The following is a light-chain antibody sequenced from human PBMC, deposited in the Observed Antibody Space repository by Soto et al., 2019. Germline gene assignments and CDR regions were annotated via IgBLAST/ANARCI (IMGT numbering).Light chain of an antibody. Sequence: VVTQSPGPLSLSLGERATLSCRTSQSVRSRYLAWYQQKPGQAPTLLIYDASSRPGGIPDRFIGSGSGTDFTLTISRLLPEDFAVYYCQQYGDSPYTFGQGTKLEIK. CDR3: QQYGDSPYT. CDR2: DAS. J-gene: IGKJ2*01. CDR1: QSVRSRY. V-gene: IGKV3-20*01.